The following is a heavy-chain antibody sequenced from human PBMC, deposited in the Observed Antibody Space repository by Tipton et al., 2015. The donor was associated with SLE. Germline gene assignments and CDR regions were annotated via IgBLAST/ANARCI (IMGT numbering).Heavy chain of an antibody. V-gene: IGHV3-74*01. Sequence: GSLRLSCAASGFTFSSHWMHWVRQAPGKGLVWVSRINGDGSTTNYADSVKGRFTISRDNAKNTLYLQMNSLTAEDTAVYYCARDLGLEQWPEVWFDSWGQGTLVTVSS. CDR1: GFTFSSHW. CDR2: INGDGSTT. J-gene: IGHJ5*01. CDR3: ARDLGLEQWPEVWFDS. D-gene: IGHD6-19*01.